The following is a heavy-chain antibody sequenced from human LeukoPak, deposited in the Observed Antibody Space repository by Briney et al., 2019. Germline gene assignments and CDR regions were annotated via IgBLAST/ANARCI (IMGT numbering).Heavy chain of an antibody. CDR2: INPNSGGT. J-gene: IGHJ3*02. D-gene: IGHD3-22*01. V-gene: IGHV1-2*02. CDR3: ARDYYDSSGFGAFDI. Sequence: VASVKVSCKASGYTFTAYYMHWVRQAPGQGLEWMGGINPNSGGTNYAQKFQGRVTMTRGTSISTAYMELSRLRSDDTAVYYCARDYYDSSGFGAFDIWGQGTMVTVSS. CDR1: GYTFTAYY.